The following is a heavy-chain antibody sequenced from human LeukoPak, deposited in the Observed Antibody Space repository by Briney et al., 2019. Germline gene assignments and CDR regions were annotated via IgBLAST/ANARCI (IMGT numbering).Heavy chain of an antibody. CDR1: GYTFTSYD. CDR2: MNPNSGNT. J-gene: IGHJ4*02. V-gene: IGHV1-8*01. Sequence: ASVKVSCKASGYTFTSYDINWVRQAPGQGLEWMGWMNPNSGNTGYAQKFQGRVTMTRNTSISTAYMELSSLRSEDTAVYYCARGGGRLDPLDYWGQGTLVTVSS. CDR3: ARGGGRLDPLDY. D-gene: IGHD6-19*01.